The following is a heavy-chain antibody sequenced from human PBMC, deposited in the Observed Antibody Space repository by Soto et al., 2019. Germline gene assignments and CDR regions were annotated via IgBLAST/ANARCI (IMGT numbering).Heavy chain of an antibody. CDR2: IIPIFGAA. V-gene: IGHV1-69*06. D-gene: IGHD2-21*02. CDR1: GGTFSNYA. Sequence: GASVKVSCKASGGTFSNYAITWVRQAPGQGLEWMGGIIPIFGAANYAQKFQGRVTITADKSTSTAYMELSSLRSEDTAVYYCARDCGGDCYPDPDNYYYYGMDVWGQGTTVTVSS. CDR3: ARDCGGDCYPDPDNYYYYGMDV. J-gene: IGHJ6*02.